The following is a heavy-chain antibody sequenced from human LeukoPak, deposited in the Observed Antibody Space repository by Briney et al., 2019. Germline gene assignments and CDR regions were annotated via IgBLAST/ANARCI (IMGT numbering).Heavy chain of an antibody. V-gene: IGHV4-59*08. CDR2: IYYSGST. Sequence: SETLSLTCTVSGGSISSYYWSWIRQPPGKGLEWIGYIYYSGSTNYNPSLKSRVTISVDTSKNQFSLKLSSVTAADTAVYYCAGAVAGIPXVMXLRYWGQGTLVTVSS. CDR3: AGAVAGIPXVMXLRY. D-gene: IGHD6-19*01. J-gene: IGHJ4*02. CDR1: GGSISSYY.